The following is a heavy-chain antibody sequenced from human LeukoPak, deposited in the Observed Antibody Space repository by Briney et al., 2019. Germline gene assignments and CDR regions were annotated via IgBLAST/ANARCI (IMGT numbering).Heavy chain of an antibody. CDR3: ARDLVAGTPYYYYYMDV. CDR2: IYHSGST. Sequence: SETLSLTCTVSGYSISSGYYWGWIRQPPGKGLEWIGSIYHSGSTYYNPSLRSRVTISVDTSKNQFSLKLSSVTAADTAVYYCARDLVAGTPYYYYYMDVWGKGTTVTVSS. J-gene: IGHJ6*03. D-gene: IGHD6-19*01. V-gene: IGHV4-38-2*02. CDR1: GYSISSGYY.